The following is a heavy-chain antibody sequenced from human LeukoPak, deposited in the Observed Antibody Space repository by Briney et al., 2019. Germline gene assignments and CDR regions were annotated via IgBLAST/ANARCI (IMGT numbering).Heavy chain of an antibody. J-gene: IGHJ4*02. CDR3: ARALHHFDY. Sequence: PSETLSLTCTVSGGSISSGSYYWSWIRQPAGKGLEWIGRIYTSGSTNYNPSLKSRVTISVDRSKNQFSLKLSSVTAADTAVYYCARALHHFDYWGQGTLVTVSS. CDR1: GGSISSGSYY. D-gene: IGHD4-11*01. CDR2: IYTSGST. V-gene: IGHV4-61*02.